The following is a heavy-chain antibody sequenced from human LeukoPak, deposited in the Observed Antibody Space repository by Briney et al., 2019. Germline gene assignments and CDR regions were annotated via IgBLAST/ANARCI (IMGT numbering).Heavy chain of an antibody. J-gene: IGHJ6*02. Sequence: GRSLRLSCAASGFTFSSYAMHWVRQAPGKGLEWVAVISYDGSNKYYADSVKGRFTISRDNSKNTLYLQMNSLRAEDTAVYYCARDSWAYGSGSCSSDYYGMDVWGQGTTVTVSS. V-gene: IGHV3-30*04. CDR1: GFTFSSYA. CDR3: ARDSWAYGSGSCSSDYYGMDV. D-gene: IGHD3-10*01. CDR2: ISYDGSNK.